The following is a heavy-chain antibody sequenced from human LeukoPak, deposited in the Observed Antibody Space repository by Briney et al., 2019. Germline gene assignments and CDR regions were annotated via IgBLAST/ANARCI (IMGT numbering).Heavy chain of an antibody. CDR2: IDPNSGGT. D-gene: IGHD2-15*01. V-gene: IGHV1-2*02. CDR3: ARYNGGSDAFDI. CDR1: GYTFTSYD. J-gene: IGHJ3*02. Sequence: ASVKVSCKASGYTFTSYDIDWVRQAPGQGLEWMGWIDPNSGGTNYAQKFQGRVTMTRDTSISTAYMELSRLRSDDTAVYYCARYNGGSDAFDIWGQGTMVTVSS.